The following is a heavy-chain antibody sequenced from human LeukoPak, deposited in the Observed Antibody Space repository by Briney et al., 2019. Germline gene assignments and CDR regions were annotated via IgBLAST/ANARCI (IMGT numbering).Heavy chain of an antibody. CDR1: GGSISSSTYY. J-gene: IGHJ6*03. CDR2: INHSGST. Sequence: SETLSLTCTVSGGSISSSTYYWGWIRQPPGKGLEWIGEINHSGSTNYNPSLKSRVTISVDTSKNQFSLKLSSVTAADTAVYYCARGLKQLVPKVAYYYYYYMDVWGKGTTVTVSS. D-gene: IGHD6-6*01. V-gene: IGHV4-39*07. CDR3: ARGLKQLVPKVAYYYYYYMDV.